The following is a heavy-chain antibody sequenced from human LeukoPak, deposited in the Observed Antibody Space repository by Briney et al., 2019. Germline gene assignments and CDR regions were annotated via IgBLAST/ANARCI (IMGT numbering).Heavy chain of an antibody. D-gene: IGHD3-10*01. Sequence: ASVKVSCKASGYTFTDYYMHWVRQAPGQGLEWMGWINPNSGGTKYAQKFQGNITMTRDTSISTAYMESSRLRSDDTAVYYCARGPLYGSGTYWGQGTLVTVSS. CDR3: ARGPLYGSGTY. J-gene: IGHJ4*02. V-gene: IGHV1-2*02. CDR1: GYTFTDYY. CDR2: INPNSGGT.